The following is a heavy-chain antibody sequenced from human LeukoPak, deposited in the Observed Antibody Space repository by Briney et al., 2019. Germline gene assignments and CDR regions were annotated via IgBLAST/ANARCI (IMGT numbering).Heavy chain of an antibody. CDR2: IIPILGIA. CDR1: GGTFSSYA. CDR3: ARGYSSGYCVDY. J-gene: IGHJ4*02. Sequence: SVKISCKASGGTFSSYAISWVRQAPGQGLEWMGRIIPILGIANYAQKFQGRVTITADKSTSTAYMELSSLRSEDTAVYYCARGYSSGYCVDYWGQGTLVTVSS. D-gene: IGHD3-22*01. V-gene: IGHV1-69*04.